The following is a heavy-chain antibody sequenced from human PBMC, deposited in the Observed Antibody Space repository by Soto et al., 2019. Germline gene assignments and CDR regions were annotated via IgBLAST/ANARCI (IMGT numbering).Heavy chain of an antibody. Sequence: GGSLRLSCAASGFTFSTYSIHWVRQAPGKGLEWVAVISYDGANIYYLDSVKGRFTISRDNSKNTLHLHMNSLRGEDTAVYYCAKEMYSSSYFDYWGQGTLVTVSS. CDR3: AKEMYSSSYFDY. V-gene: IGHV3-30-3*01. D-gene: IGHD6-13*01. CDR1: GFTFSTYS. J-gene: IGHJ4*02. CDR2: ISYDGANI.